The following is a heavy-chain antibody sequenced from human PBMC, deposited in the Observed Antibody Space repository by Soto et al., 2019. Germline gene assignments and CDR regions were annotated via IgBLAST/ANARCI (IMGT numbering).Heavy chain of an antibody. CDR2: ITGSGGST. V-gene: IGHV3-23*01. D-gene: IGHD5-12*01. CDR1: GFTFGTYA. J-gene: IGHJ5*02. Sequence: GGSVRLSCAASGFTFGTYAMNWIRQAPGKGLEWVSGITGSGGSTYYADSVKGRFTVSRDNSKDTLYLQMNSLRGDDTAVYYCAKDRSVDKRDWFEPWGQGTLVTVSS. CDR3: AKDRSVDKRDWFEP.